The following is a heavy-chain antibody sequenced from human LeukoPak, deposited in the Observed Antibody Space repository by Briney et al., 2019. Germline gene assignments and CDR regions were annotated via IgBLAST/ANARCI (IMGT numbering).Heavy chain of an antibody. V-gene: IGHV3-30*18. CDR3: AKDLHYYGSGSRGYFDY. CDR2: ISYDGSNK. CDR1: GFTFSSYG. D-gene: IGHD3-10*01. Sequence: GGSLRLSCAASGFTFSSYGMHWVRQARGKGLEWVAVISYDGSNKYYADSVKGRFTISRDNSKNTLYLQMNSLRAEDTAVYYCAKDLHYYGSGSRGYFDYWGQGTLVTVSS. J-gene: IGHJ4*02.